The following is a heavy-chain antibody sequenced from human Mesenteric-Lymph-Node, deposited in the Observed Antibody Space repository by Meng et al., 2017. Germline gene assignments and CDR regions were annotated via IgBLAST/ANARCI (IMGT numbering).Heavy chain of an antibody. CDR1: GYTFSNYY. V-gene: IGHV1-46*01. CDR3: ATGDCSGGDCHGYYGMDV. Sequence: ASVKVSCKASGYTFSNYYVHWVRQAPGQGLEWMALVNPSDGRTVYAQNFQGRVTMTSDTSTSTAYMDLTSLRSEDTAVYFCATGDCSGGDCHGYYGMDVWGQGTTVTVSS. J-gene: IGHJ6*02. CDR2: VNPSDGRT. D-gene: IGHD2-15*01.